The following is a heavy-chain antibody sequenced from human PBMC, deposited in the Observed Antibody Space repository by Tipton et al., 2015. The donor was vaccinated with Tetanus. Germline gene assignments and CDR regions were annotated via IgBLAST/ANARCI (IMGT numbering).Heavy chain of an antibody. J-gene: IGHJ6*02. V-gene: IGHV1-18*04. CDR1: GYTFTSYG. CDR3: ARGPYSSSWYPSYYYYYGMDV. D-gene: IGHD6-13*01. CDR2: ISAYNGNT. Sequence: QLVQSGAEVKKSGASVKVSCKASGYTFTSYGISWVRQAPGQGLEWMGWISAYNGNTNYAQKLQGRVTMTTDTSTSTAYMELRSLRSDDTAVYYCARGPYSSSWYPSYYYYYGMDVWGQGTTVTVSS.